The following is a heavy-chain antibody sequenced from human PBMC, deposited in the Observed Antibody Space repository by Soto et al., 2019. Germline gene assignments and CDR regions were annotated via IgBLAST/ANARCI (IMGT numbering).Heavy chain of an antibody. Sequence: PSETLSLTCAVYGGSFSGYYWSWIRQPPGKGLEWIGEINHSGSTNYNPSLESRVTISVDTSKNQFSLKLRSVTAADTAVYYCGRTPPGYSSGEPTWGQGTLVTVSS. CDR1: GGSFSGYY. CDR3: GRTPPGYSSGEPT. D-gene: IGHD6-19*01. CDR2: INHSGST. J-gene: IGHJ5*02. V-gene: IGHV4-34*01.